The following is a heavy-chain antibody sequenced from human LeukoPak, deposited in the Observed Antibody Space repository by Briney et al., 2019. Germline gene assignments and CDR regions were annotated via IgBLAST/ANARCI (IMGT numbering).Heavy chain of an antibody. CDR3: ARGEWLLHY. Sequence: ASVKVSCKASGYTFTYYYLHWVRQAPGQGLEWMGRINPNSGGTNYAQKFQGRVTMTRDTSISTAYMELSRLRSDETAVYYCARGEWLLHYWGQGTLITVPS. V-gene: IGHV1-2*06. CDR2: INPNSGGT. CDR1: GYTFTYYY. D-gene: IGHD3-3*01. J-gene: IGHJ4*02.